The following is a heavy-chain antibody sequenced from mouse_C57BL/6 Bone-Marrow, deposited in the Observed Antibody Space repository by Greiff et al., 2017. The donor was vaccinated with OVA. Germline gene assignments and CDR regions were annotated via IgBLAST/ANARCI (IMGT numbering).Heavy chain of an antibody. Sequence: EVKVVESGGDLVKPGGSLKLSCAASGFTFSSYGMSWVRQTPDKRLEWVATISSGGSYTYYPDSVKGRFTISRDNAKNTLYLQMSSLKSEDTAMYYCASDSSGYDYWGQGTTLTVSS. CDR1: GFTFSSYG. D-gene: IGHD3-2*02. J-gene: IGHJ2*01. CDR3: ASDSSGYDY. V-gene: IGHV5-6*01. CDR2: ISSGGSYT.